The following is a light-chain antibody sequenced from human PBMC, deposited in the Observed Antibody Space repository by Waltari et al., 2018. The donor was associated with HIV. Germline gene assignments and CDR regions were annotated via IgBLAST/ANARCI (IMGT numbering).Light chain of an antibody. CDR3: QVWDSSSDLRV. CDR2: DDS. J-gene: IGLJ3*02. CDR1: NMGSKR. V-gene: IGLV3-21*02. Sequence: SYVLTQPPPLSGAPGQTARITCGGNNMGSKRVHWYQQMPGQAPGLVVYDDSDRPSGIPGRFSGSNSGNTATLTISRVEAGDEADYYCQVWDSSSDLRVFGGGTKLTVL.